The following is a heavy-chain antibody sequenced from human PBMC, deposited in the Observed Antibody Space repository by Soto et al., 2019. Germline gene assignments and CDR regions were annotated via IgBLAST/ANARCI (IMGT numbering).Heavy chain of an antibody. V-gene: IGHV1-46*01. CDR2: INPSGGST. CDR3: AGDLGLVVVDATGWFDP. CDR1: GYTFTSYY. J-gene: IGHJ5*02. Sequence: QVQLVQSGAEVKKPGASVKVSCKASGYTFTSYYMHWVRQAPGQGLEWMGIINPSGGSTSSAQKFLRRVNMTREMYASTVFMELRSRRSDDEAVYYCAGDLGLVVVDATGWFDPWGQGTLVTVSS. D-gene: IGHD2-15*01.